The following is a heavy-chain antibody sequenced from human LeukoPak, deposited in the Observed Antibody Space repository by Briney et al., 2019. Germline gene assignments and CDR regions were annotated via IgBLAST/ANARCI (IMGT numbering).Heavy chain of an antibody. V-gene: IGHV3-20*04. Sequence: GGSLRLSCAASGFTFDDYGMSWVRQAPGKGLEWVSGINWNGGSTGYADSVKGRFTISRDNAKNSLYLQMNSLRAEDTAVYYCARDHDGDSLFDYWGQGTLVTVSS. CDR3: ARDHDGDSLFDY. CDR2: INWNGGST. D-gene: IGHD1-1*01. CDR1: GFTFDDYG. J-gene: IGHJ4*02.